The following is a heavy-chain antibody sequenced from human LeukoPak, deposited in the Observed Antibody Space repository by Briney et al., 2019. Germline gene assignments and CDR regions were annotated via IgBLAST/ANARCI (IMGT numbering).Heavy chain of an antibody. D-gene: IGHD6-13*01. CDR3: VKGGSSTWSWVVA. CDR2: ISRNGGST. V-gene: IGHV3-64D*09. J-gene: IGHJ5*02. CDR1: GFTFSSDA. Sequence: GGSLRLSCSASGFTFSSDAMHWVRQAPGQGLAYVSGISRNGGSTYYADSVKGRFTISRDNSQNTLYLQMSSLRAEDTAVYFCVKGGSSTWSWVVAWGQGTLVTVSS.